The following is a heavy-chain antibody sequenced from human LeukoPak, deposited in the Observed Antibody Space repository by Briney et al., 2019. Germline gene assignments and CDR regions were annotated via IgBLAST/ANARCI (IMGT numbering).Heavy chain of an antibody. CDR2: INPNSGGT. V-gene: IGHV1-2*02. D-gene: IGHD3-9*01. CDR1: GYTFTGYY. Sequence: ASVKVSCKASGYTFTGYYMHWVRQAPGQGLEWMGWINPNSGGTNYAQKFQGRVTMTRDTSISTAYMELSRLRSDDTAVYYCARDGLALDWLWFMFDYWGQGTLVTVSS. J-gene: IGHJ4*02. CDR3: ARDGLALDWLWFMFDY.